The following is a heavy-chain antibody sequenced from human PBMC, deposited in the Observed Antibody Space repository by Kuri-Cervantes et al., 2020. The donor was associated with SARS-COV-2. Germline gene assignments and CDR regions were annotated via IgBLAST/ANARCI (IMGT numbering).Heavy chain of an antibody. V-gene: IGHV1-46*01. CDR2: INPSGGST. Sequence: ASVKVSCKASGGTFSSYAISWVRQAPGQGLEWMGIINPSGGSTSYAQKFQGRVTMTRDTSTSTVYMELSSLRSEDTAVYYCARDRWATVSRSLIYYFDYWGQGTLVTVSS. D-gene: IGHD4-17*01. J-gene: IGHJ4*02. CDR1: GGTFSSYA. CDR3: ARDRWATVSRSLIYYFDY.